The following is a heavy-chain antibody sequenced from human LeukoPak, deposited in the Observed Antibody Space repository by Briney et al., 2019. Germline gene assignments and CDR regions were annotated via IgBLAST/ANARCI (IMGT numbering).Heavy chain of an antibody. CDR1: GFNFSDHY. Sequence: GGSLRLSCAASGFNFSDHYMSWIRQAPGKGLEWVSYISSSSRSMFYADVMKGRITISRDNAKNSLYLQMNSLRAEDTAVYYCAKGSSGQYYFDYWGQGTLVTVSS. CDR2: ISSSSRSM. D-gene: IGHD6-19*01. J-gene: IGHJ4*02. CDR3: AKGSSGQYYFDY. V-gene: IGHV3-11*01.